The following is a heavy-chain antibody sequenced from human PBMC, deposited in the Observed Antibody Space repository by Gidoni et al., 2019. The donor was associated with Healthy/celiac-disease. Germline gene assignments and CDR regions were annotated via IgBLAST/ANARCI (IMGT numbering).Heavy chain of an antibody. Sequence: QVQLQQWGAGLLKPSETLSLTCAVYGGSFSGYSWSWIRQPPGKGLEWIGEINHSGSTNYNPSLKSRVTISVDTSKNQFSLKLSSVTAADTAVYYCARGRYYYGSSGYSTPLAFDYWGQGTLVTVSS. D-gene: IGHD3-22*01. CDR1: GGSFSGYS. CDR2: INHSGST. CDR3: ARGRYYYGSSGYSTPLAFDY. J-gene: IGHJ4*02. V-gene: IGHV4-34*01.